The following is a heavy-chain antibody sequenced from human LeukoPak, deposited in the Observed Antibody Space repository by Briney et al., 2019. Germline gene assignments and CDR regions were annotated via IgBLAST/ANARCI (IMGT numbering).Heavy chain of an antibody. D-gene: IGHD4-11*01. J-gene: IGHJ4*02. CDR3: AKDLYSNYGPADY. CDR2: INGGGVNT. CDR1: GFTFSGYA. Sequence: GGSLRLSCAASGFTFSGYAMSWVRQAPGKGLEWVSTINGGGVNTHYADSVGGRFTISRDNSKNTLFLQMNSLRDEDTAVYYCAKDLYSNYGPADYWGQGNLVTVSS. V-gene: IGHV3-23*01.